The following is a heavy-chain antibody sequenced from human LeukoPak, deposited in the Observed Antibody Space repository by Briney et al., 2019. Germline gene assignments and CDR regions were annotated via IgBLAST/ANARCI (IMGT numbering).Heavy chain of an antibody. J-gene: IGHJ4*02. CDR3: VRDPPDY. CDR1: GYSISSDAY. V-gene: IGHV4-38-2*02. Sequence: SETLSLTCAVSGYSISSDAYRGWIRQPPGKGLQWIGCIYHDGSTYYNPSLQSRVTISVDTSKNQFSLKLSSVTATDTGVYYCVRDPPDYWGQGTLVTVSS. CDR2: IYHDGST.